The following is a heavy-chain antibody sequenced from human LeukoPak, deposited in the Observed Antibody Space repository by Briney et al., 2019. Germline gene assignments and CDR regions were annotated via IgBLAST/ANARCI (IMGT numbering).Heavy chain of an antibody. CDR3: AKDSQVISTYYFDY. D-gene: IGHD2-21*01. V-gene: IGHV3-23*01. J-gene: IGHJ4*02. CDR2: ISGSGGTT. Sequence: GGSLILSCAASGFTFSSYAMSWVRQAPGEGLEWVSAISGSGGTTYYPNSVKGRFTISRDNSKNTLYLQMNSLRAEDTAVYYCAKDSQVISTYYFDYWGQGTLVTVSS. CDR1: GFTFSSYA.